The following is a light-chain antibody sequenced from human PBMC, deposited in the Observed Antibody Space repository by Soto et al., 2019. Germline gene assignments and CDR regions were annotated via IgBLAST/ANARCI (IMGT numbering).Light chain of an antibody. J-gene: IGLJ2*01. Sequence: QSALTQPASVSGSPGQSITISCTGSSSDIGDYKYVSWYKQHPGKAPKLMIYDVSNRPSGVSNRFSGSKSGNTAPLTISGLQAEDEADYYCSSYTSTNFVIFGGGTKLTVL. V-gene: IGLV2-14*01. CDR2: DVS. CDR1: SSDIGDYKY. CDR3: SSYTSTNFVI.